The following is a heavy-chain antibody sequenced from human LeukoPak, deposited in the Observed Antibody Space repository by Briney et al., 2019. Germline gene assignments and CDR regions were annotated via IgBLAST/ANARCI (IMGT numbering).Heavy chain of an antibody. CDR2: IYYSGST. J-gene: IGHJ3*02. CDR1: GGSISSYY. D-gene: IGHD3-10*01. Sequence: SETLSLTCTVSGGSISSYYWSWIRQPPGKGLEWIGYIYYSGSTNYNPSLKSRVTISVDTSKNQFSLKLSSVTAADTAVYYCARGHHYYGSGNDIWGQGTMVTVS. V-gene: IGHV4-59*01. CDR3: ARGHHYYGSGNDI.